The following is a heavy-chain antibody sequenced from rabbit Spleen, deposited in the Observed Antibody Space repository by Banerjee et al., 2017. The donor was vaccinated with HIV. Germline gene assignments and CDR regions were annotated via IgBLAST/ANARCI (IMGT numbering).Heavy chain of an antibody. CDR2: IAGDSSGFT. V-gene: IGHV1S40*01. D-gene: IGHD7-1*01. CDR1: GFSFSSRDY. J-gene: IGHJ6*01. CDR3: ARDTGTSFSSYGMDL. Sequence: QSLEESGGDLVKPGASLTLTCTASGFSFSSRDYMCWVRQAPGKGLEWISCIAGDSSGFTYSATWAKGRFTCSRTSSTTVTLQMTSLTVADTATYFCARDTGTSFSSYGMDLWGPGTLVTVS.